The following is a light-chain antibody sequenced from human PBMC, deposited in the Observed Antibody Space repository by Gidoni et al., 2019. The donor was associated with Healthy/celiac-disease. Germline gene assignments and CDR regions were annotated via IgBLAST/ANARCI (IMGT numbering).Light chain of an antibody. V-gene: IGKV1-39*01. CDR1: QSISSY. Sequence: DIQMTQSPSARSASVGDRVTITCRASQSISSYLNWYQQKPGKAPSRFSGSGSGTDFTLTISSLQPEDFATYYCQQSYSTPRTFGQGTKVEIK. J-gene: IGKJ1*01. CDR3: QQSYSTPRT.